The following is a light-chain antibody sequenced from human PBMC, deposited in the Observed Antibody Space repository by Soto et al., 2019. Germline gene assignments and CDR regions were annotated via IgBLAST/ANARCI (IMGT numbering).Light chain of an antibody. CDR3: TSYTTSSTLSYV. Sequence: QSALTQPASVSGSPGQSITISCTGTSSDIGAYNYVSWYQQHPGRAPKLMVYEVSDRPSGVSNRFSGSKSGNSASLTISGLQAEDEADYYCTSYTTSSTLSYVFGTGTQLTVL. J-gene: IGLJ1*01. V-gene: IGLV2-14*01. CDR2: EVS. CDR1: SSDIGAYNY.